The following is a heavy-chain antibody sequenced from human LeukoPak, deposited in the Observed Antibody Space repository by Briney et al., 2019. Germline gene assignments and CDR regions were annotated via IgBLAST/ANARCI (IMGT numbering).Heavy chain of an antibody. CDR3: ARDLGVVTAIHSQYYFDY. V-gene: IGHV1-46*01. CDR2: INPSGGST. J-gene: IGHJ4*02. Sequence: ASVKVSCKASGYTFTSYYMHWVRQAPGQGREWMGIINPSGGSTSYAQKFQGRVTMTRDTSTSTVYMELSSLRSEDTAVYYCARDLGVVTAIHSQYYFDYWGQGTLVTVSS. D-gene: IGHD2-21*02. CDR1: GYTFTSYY.